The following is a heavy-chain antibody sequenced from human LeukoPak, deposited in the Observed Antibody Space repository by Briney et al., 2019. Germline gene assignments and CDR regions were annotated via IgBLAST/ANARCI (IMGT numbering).Heavy chain of an antibody. J-gene: IGHJ3*02. V-gene: IGHV4-59*12. CDR3: ARLITGTTTAFDI. CDR1: GGSISSYY. D-gene: IGHD1-7*01. Sequence: PSETLSLTCTVSGGSISSYYWSWIRQPPGKGLEWIGYIYYSGSTNYNPSLKSRVTLSVDTSENQFSLKLTSVTAADTAVYYCARLITGTTTAFDIWGQGTMVTVSS. CDR2: IYYSGST.